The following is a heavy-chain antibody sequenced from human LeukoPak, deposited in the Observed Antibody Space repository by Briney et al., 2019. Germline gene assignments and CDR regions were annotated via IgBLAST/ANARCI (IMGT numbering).Heavy chain of an antibody. CDR3: TRRGAVAGTFDY. CDR2: INSDGSST. D-gene: IGHD6-19*01. V-gene: IGHV3-74*01. Sequence: GGSLRLSCAASGFTFSSYWMHWVRQPPGRGLVWVSRINSDGSSTNYADSVKGRFTISRDNAKNTLFLQMNSLRAEDTAVYYCTRRGAVAGTFDYWGQGTLVTVSS. CDR1: GFTFSSYW. J-gene: IGHJ4*02.